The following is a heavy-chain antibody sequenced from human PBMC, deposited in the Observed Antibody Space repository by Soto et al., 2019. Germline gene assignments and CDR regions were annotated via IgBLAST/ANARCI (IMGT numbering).Heavy chain of an antibody. J-gene: IGHJ2*01. V-gene: IGHV1-69*12. CDR3: ATCQAEYDHRSDYVWYFDL. Sequence: QVQLVQSGAEVKKPGSSVKVSCTVSGGTFRNYVISWVRQAPGQGLEWMGGIIPTVRTPNYAQKFRGRATINAEESTSTAHMDLSSLTSEDPGVYYCATCQAEYDHRSDYVWYFDLWGRGTLVTVSS. D-gene: IGHD3-16*01. CDR1: GGTFRNYV. CDR2: IIPTVRTP.